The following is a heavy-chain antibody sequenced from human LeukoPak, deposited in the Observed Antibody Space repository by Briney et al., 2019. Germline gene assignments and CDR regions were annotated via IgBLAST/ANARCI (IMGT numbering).Heavy chain of an antibody. D-gene: IGHD6-13*01. CDR2: INHSGST. Sequence: SETLSLTCAVYGGSFSGYYWSWIRQPPGKGLEWIGEINHSGSTNYNPPLKSRVTISVDTSKNQFSLKLSSVTAADTAVYYCARGPGIAAAAAWVLRAGYFDYWGQGTLVTVSS. J-gene: IGHJ4*02. CDR3: ARGPGIAAAAAWVLRAGYFDY. V-gene: IGHV4-34*01. CDR1: GGSFSGYY.